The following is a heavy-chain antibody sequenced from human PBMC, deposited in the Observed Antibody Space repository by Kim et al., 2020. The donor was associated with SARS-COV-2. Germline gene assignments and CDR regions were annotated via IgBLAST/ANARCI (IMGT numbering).Heavy chain of an antibody. CDR2: IKSKTDGGTT. Sequence: GGSLRLSCAASGFTFSNAWMSWVRQAPGKGLEWVGRIKSKTDGGTTDYAAPVKGRFTISRDDSKNTLYLQMNSLKTEDTAVYYCCFEYSSSPGYYYYGMDVWGQGNTVTVSS. V-gene: IGHV3-15*01. D-gene: IGHD6-6*01. J-gene: IGHJ6*02. CDR1: GFTFSNAW. CDR3: CFEYSSSPGYYYYGMDV.